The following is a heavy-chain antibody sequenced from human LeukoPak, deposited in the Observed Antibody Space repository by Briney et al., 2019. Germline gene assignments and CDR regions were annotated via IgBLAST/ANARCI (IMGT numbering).Heavy chain of an antibody. CDR1: GFTFSTFG. D-gene: IGHD3-10*02. Sequence: GGSLRLSCAASGFAASGFTFSTFGMHWVRQAPGKGLEWVANIKQDGSEKHYVDSVKGRFTISRDNSKNTLYLQMNSLRVEDTAIYYCTRGMLRQPPGYWGQGMLVTVSS. CDR2: IKQDGSEK. J-gene: IGHJ4*02. CDR3: TRGMLRQPPGY. V-gene: IGHV3-30*02.